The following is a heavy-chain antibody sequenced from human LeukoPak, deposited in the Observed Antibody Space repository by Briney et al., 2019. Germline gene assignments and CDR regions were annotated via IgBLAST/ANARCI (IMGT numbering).Heavy chain of an antibody. V-gene: IGHV3-23*01. J-gene: IGHJ4*02. CDR2: ISGSGGST. CDR1: GFTFSSYA. D-gene: IGHD3-10*01. CDR3: AKGRLRESPGY. Sequence: GGSLRLSCAASGFTFSSYAMSWLRQAPGKGLEWGSAISGSGGSTYYADPVKGRFTISRDNSKNTLYLQRNSLRAEDTAVYYCAKGRLRESPGYWGQGTLVTVSS.